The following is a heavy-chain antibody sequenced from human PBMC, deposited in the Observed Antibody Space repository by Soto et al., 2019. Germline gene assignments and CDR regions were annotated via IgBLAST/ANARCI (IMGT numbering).Heavy chain of an antibody. CDR1: GFTFSSYG. J-gene: IGHJ6*02. CDR2: IWHDGSYT. V-gene: IGHV3-33*03. CDR3: AKDVVWSGYSYYYGMDV. Sequence: GGSLRLSCAASGFTFSSYGMHWVRQSPGKGLEWVAVIWHDGSYTVYADSVKGRFTISRDNAKNSLYLQMNSLRPEDTALYYCAKDVVWSGYSYYYGMDVWGPGATVTVSS. D-gene: IGHD3-3*01.